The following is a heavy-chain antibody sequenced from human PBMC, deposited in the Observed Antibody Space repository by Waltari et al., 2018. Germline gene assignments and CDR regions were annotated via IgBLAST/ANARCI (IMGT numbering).Heavy chain of an antibody. V-gene: IGHV3-7*01. CDR3: ARLSSSWNEKGAFDI. CDR2: MNRDGSET. J-gene: IGHJ3*02. D-gene: IGHD6-13*01. CDR1: GFTLSSFW. Sequence: VQLVDSGGGLVQPGGSVRLSCGGSGFTLSSFWMSWVRQAPGKGLDWVANMNRDGSETYYVDSVKGRFTISRDNAKNSLYLEMNTLRVEDTAIYYCARLSSSWNEKGAFDIWGQGTMVTVSS.